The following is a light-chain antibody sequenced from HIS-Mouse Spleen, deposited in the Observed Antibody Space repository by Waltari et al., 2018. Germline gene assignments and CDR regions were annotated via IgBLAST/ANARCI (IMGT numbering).Light chain of an antibody. CDR1: SSDVGSYNL. CDR3: CSYAGSSTWV. V-gene: IGLV2-23*01. Sequence: QSALTQPASVSGSPGQSITISCTGTSSDVGSYNLVSWYQQHPGKAPKLTIYEGSKPASGVSNRFSGSKSGNTASLTISGLQAEDEADYYCCSYAGSSTWVFGGGTKLTVL. J-gene: IGLJ3*02. CDR2: EGS.